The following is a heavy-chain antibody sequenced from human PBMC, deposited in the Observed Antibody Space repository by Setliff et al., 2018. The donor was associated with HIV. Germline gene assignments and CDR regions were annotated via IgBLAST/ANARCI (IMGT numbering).Heavy chain of an antibody. J-gene: IGHJ4*02. CDR1: GGTFSSYA. D-gene: IGHD3-9*01. CDR2: IIPIFGTA. CDR3: ARAYDIFTGYYDY. Sequence: SVKVSCKASGGTFSSYAISWVRQAPGQGLEWMGGIIPIFGTANYAQKFQGRVTITADEPTSTAYMELSSLRSEDTAVYNCARAYDIFTGYYDYWGQGTLVTVSS. V-gene: IGHV1-69*13.